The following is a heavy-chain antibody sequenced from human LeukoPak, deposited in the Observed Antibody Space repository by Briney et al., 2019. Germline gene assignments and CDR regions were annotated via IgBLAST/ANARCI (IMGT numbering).Heavy chain of an antibody. CDR3: VRDKDWGFDS. Sequence: GESLRLSCAASGFTFTSYTMNWVRQAPGKGLEWVSHIGTGTSTVGYAGSIKGRFTISRDNAKNSVDLQMSSLRVDDSAVYYCVRDKDWGFDSWGQGTLVTVSS. CDR2: IGTGTSTV. CDR1: GFTFTSYT. D-gene: IGHD7-27*01. J-gene: IGHJ4*02. V-gene: IGHV3-48*01.